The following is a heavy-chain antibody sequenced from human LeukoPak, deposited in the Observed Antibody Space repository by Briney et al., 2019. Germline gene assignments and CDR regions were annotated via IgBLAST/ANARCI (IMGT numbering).Heavy chain of an antibody. CDR2: IIPIIGTG. CDR1: GDTFIKHA. J-gene: IGHJ4*02. CDR3: ARGHDSSGHRAAF. V-gene: IGHV1-69*06. Sequence: SVTVSFKASGDTFIKHAITWVRQAPGQGLEWMGGIIPIIGTGNYAQKFQGRVTITADKSTNTAYMELTSVTSEDTAVYYCARGHDSSGHRAAFWGQGTRVTVSS. D-gene: IGHD3-22*01.